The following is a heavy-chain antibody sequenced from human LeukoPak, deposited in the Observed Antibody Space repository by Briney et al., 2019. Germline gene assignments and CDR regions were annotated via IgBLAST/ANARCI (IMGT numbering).Heavy chain of an antibody. CDR1: GGSISSSSYY. V-gene: IGHV4-39*01. D-gene: IGHD2/OR15-2a*01. CDR2: IYYSGST. CDR3: ARPVQNNRTPSNYMDV. Sequence: ETLSLTCTVSGGSISSSSYYWGWIRQPPGKGLEWIGSIYYSGSTYYNPSLKSRVTISVDTSKNQFSLKLSSVTAADTAVYYCARPVQNNRTPSNYMDVWGKGTTVTVSS. J-gene: IGHJ6*03.